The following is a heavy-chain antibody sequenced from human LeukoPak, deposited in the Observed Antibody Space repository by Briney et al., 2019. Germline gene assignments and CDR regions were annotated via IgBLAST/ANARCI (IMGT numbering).Heavy chain of an antibody. CDR3: AGFWGSHRLEY. J-gene: IGHJ4*02. CDR1: GFTFSNYA. D-gene: IGHD3-16*01. V-gene: IGHV3-30*04. CDR2: ISYDARNK. Sequence: PGGSLRLSCVGSGFTFSNYAMHWVRQAPGKGLEWVTIISYDARNKYFADSVNGRFTVSRDNSKNTVYLQMNGLRVDDTAVYFCAGFWGSHRLEYWGQGTPVIVSS.